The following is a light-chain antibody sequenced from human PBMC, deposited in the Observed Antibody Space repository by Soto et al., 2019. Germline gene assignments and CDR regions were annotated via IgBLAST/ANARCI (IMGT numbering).Light chain of an antibody. J-gene: IGLJ1*01. CDR2: EVT. CDR3: SSYTTSAPYV. V-gene: IGLV2-14*01. Sequence: QSVLTRPASVPGSPGQSITISCTGTSSDVGAYNFVSWYQHHPGRAPKLIIYEVTIRPSGVSNRFSGSKSGNTASLTISGLQAEDEADYYCSSYTTSAPYVFGSGTKVTVL. CDR1: SSDVGAYNF.